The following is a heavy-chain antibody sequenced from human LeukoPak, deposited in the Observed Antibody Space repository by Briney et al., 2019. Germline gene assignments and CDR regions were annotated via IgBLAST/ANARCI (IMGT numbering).Heavy chain of an antibody. V-gene: IGHV4-61*02. CDR3: ASTVFGVTYNWFDP. Sequence: SSQTLSLTCTVSGASISSGSYFWSWVRQPAGKALEWIGRFHTSGGTNYNPSLESRVTISVDTSNDQFSLKLTSVTAADTAVYYCASTVFGVTYNWFDPWGQGTLVTVSS. CDR1: GASISSGSYF. D-gene: IGHD3-3*01. CDR2: FHTSGGT. J-gene: IGHJ5*02.